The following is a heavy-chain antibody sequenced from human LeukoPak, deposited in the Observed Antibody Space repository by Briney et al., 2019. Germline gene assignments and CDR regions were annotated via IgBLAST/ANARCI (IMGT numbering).Heavy chain of an antibody. Sequence: SETLSLTCTVSGGSISSGSYYWSWIRQPAGKGLEWIGRIYTSGSTNYNPSLKSRVTMSVDNSDNQFSLNLKSVTAADTAVYYCLYGGNSGDWVYWGQGTLVTVSS. CDR1: GGSISSGSYY. CDR3: LYGGNSGDWVY. CDR2: IYTSGST. D-gene: IGHD4-23*01. V-gene: IGHV4-61*02. J-gene: IGHJ4*02.